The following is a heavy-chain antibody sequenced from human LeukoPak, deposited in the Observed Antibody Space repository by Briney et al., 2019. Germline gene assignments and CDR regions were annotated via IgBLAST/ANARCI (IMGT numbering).Heavy chain of an antibody. CDR2: IIPIFGTA. V-gene: IGHV1-69*13. J-gene: IGHJ4*02. D-gene: IGHD5-18*01. Sequence: SVKASCKASGGTFSSYAISWVRQAPGQGLEWMGGIIPIFGTANYAQKFQGRVTITADESTSTAYMELSSLRSEDTAVYYCARELGYSYGSFFDYWGQGTLVTVSS. CDR3: ARELGYSYGSFFDY. CDR1: GGTFSSYA.